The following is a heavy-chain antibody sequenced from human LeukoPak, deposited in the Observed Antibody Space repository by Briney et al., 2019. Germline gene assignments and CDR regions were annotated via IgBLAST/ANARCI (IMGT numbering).Heavy chain of an antibody. CDR3: ARRSGYSYGLHY. V-gene: IGHV1-46*01. J-gene: IGHJ4*02. Sequence: ASVKVSCKASGYTLTSYYMHWVRQAPGQGLEWMGIINPSGGSTSYAQKFQGRVTITADESTSTAYMELSSLRSEDTAVYYCARRSGYSYGLHYWGQGTLVTVSS. D-gene: IGHD5-18*01. CDR2: INPSGGST. CDR1: GYTLTSYY.